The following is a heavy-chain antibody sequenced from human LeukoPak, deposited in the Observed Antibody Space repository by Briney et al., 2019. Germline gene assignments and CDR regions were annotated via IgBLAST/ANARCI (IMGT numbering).Heavy chain of an antibody. V-gene: IGHV3-30*18. D-gene: IGHD4-17*01. J-gene: IGHJ4*02. CDR2: ISPDATNK. CDR3: AKVHGDYSYYFDY. Sequence: PGGSLRLSCAASGFTFTSYGTHWVRQAPGKGLEWVAVISPDATNKYYADSVKGRFTISRDNSRNTLYLQMNSLRAEDTAIYYCAKVHGDYSYYFDYWGQGTLVTVSS. CDR1: GFTFTSYG.